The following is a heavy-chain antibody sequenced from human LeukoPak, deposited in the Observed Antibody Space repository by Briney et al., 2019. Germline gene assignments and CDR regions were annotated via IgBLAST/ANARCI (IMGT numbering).Heavy chain of an antibody. Sequence: GGSLRLSCAASGFTFSNYPMSWVRQAPGKGLEWVSGISGSGDITYYADSVKGRFTISRDNSKNTLYLQMNSLRAEDTAVYYCAKLSDDYGDPGDYFDSWGQGTLVTVSS. CDR1: GFTFSNYP. D-gene: IGHD4-17*01. J-gene: IGHJ4*02. CDR2: ISGSGDIT. V-gene: IGHV3-23*01. CDR3: AKLSDDYGDPGDYFDS.